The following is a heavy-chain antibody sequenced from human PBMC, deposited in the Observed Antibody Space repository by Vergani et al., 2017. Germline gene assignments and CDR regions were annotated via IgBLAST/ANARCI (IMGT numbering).Heavy chain of an antibody. CDR1: GDTFSNYA. D-gene: IGHD3-22*01. Sequence: QVQLLQSGAAVRKPGSSVTVSCKASGDTFSNYAITWVRQAPGQGLQWMGRMIPTSDSKNYAPRFQGRVTLTADASASTAYMELTSLTSEDTAVYFCARGASYFDSGGYADTWGQGTLVTVS. CDR2: MIPTSDSK. V-gene: IGHV1-69*13. J-gene: IGHJ5*02. CDR3: ARGASYFDSGGYADT.